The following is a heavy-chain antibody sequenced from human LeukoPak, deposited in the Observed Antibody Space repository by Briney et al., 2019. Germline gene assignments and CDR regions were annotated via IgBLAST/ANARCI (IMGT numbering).Heavy chain of an antibody. D-gene: IGHD3-10*02. V-gene: IGHV3-48*04. J-gene: IGHJ6*04. CDR2: ISTNTTTI. CDR1: EFTFSSYS. Sequence: GESLRLSCAASEFTFSSYSMNWVRQAPGKGLEWVSYISTNTTTIYYADSVKGRFTISRDNAKNSLYLQMNSLRAEDTAVYYCAELGITMIGGVWGKGTTVTISS. CDR3: AELGITMIGGV.